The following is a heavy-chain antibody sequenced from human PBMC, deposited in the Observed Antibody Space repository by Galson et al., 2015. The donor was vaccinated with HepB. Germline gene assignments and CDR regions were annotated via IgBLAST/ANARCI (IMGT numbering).Heavy chain of an antibody. J-gene: IGHJ6*02. CDR2: ISWNSGSI. D-gene: IGHD6-13*01. CDR1: GFTFDDYA. Sequence: SLRLSCAASGFTFDDYAMHWVRQAPGKGLEWVSGISWNSGSIGYADSVKGRFTISRDNAKNSLYLQMNSLRAEDTALYYCAKDSAAFIAAAGMDVWGQGTTVTVSS. CDR3: AKDSAAFIAAAGMDV. V-gene: IGHV3-9*01.